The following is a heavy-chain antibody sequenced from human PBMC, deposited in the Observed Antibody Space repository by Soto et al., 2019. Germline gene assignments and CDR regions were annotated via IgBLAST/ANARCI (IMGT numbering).Heavy chain of an antibody. CDR3: ASGGSYLGYYHYYGMDV. CDR2: ISAYNGNT. J-gene: IGHJ6*02. D-gene: IGHD1-26*01. CDR1: GYTFTSYG. Sequence: ASVKVSCKASGYTFTSYGISWVRQAPGQGLEWMGWISAYNGNTNYAQKLQGRVTMTTDTSTSTAYMELRSLRSDDTAVYYCASGGSYLGYYHYYGMDVWGQGTTVTVSS. V-gene: IGHV1-18*04.